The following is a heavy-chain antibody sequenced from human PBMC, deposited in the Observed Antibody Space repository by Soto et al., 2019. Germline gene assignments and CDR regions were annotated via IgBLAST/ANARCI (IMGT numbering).Heavy chain of an antibody. J-gene: IGHJ4*02. CDR1: GFTFSSNW. CDR3: VRDGEGF. Sequence: EVQLVESGGGLVQPGGSLRLSCAASGFTFSSNWMHWVRQIPGKGLVWVSRINTDGSATNYADSVKGRFTTSRDNAKNTLYLQMNRLRVEDTAVYYCVRDGEGFWGQVTLVTVSA. CDR2: INTDGSAT. V-gene: IGHV3-74*01. D-gene: IGHD2-21*01.